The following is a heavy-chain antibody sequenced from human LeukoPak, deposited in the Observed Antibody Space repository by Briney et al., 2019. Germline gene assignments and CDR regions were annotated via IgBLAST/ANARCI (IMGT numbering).Heavy chain of an antibody. Sequence: PSETLSLTCTVSGGSISSYYWSWIRQPPGKGLEWIGYIYYSGSTNYNPSLKSRVTISVDTSKNQFSLKLSSVTAAGTAVYYCARDARDYYDSSGYSDWGQGTLVTVSS. D-gene: IGHD3-22*01. CDR2: IYYSGST. V-gene: IGHV4-59*01. CDR1: GGSISSYY. J-gene: IGHJ4*02. CDR3: ARDARDYYDSSGYSD.